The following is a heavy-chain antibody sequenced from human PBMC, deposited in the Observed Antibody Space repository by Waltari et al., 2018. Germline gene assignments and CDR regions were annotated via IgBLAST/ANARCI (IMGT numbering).Heavy chain of an antibody. D-gene: IGHD6-19*01. CDR2: SYYSRST. Sequence: QVQLQESGSGLVKPSETLSLTCTVSGGSISSYYWSWIRQPPGKGLGVSGYSYYSRSTNYDPSLKSRGTISVDTSKNQCSLKLSSVTAADTAVYYCARGERWSSGGVTGYFQHWGQGTLVTVSS. CDR1: GGSISSYY. J-gene: IGHJ1*01. V-gene: IGHV4-59*01. CDR3: ARGERWSSGGVTGYFQH.